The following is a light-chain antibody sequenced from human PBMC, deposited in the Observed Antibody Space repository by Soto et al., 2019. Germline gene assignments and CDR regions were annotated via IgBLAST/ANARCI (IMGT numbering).Light chain of an antibody. CDR2: GNS. CDR1: SSNIGAGYD. CDR3: QSYDSSLSGVV. V-gene: IGLV1-40*01. Sequence: QSALTQPPSVSGAPGQRVTISCTGSSSNIGAGYDVHWYQQLPGTAPKLLIYGNSNRPSGVPDRFSGSKSGTSASLAITGLQAEDEADYYCQSYDSSLSGVVFGGGTKRTVL. J-gene: IGLJ2*01.